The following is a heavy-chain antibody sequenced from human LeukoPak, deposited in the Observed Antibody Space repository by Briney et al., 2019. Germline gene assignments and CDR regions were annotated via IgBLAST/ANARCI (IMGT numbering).Heavy chain of an antibody. V-gene: IGHV4-59*01. CDR1: GGSISSYY. CDR3: ARGVNSGYFDY. J-gene: IGHJ4*02. Sequence: SETLSLTCTVSGGSISSYYWTWIRQPPGKGLKWIGYIYYSGSTNYNPSLKSRVTISVDTSKNQFSLKLTSVTAADTAVYYCARGVNSGYFDYCGQGTLVTVSS. D-gene: IGHD1-26*01. CDR2: IYYSGST.